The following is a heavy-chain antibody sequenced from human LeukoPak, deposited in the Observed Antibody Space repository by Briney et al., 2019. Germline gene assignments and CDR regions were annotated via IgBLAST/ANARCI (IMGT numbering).Heavy chain of an antibody. D-gene: IGHD2-2*01. CDR1: GFTFSSYS. J-gene: IGHJ5*02. V-gene: IGHV3-21*01. Sequence: RGGSLRLSWAASGFTFSSYSMNWVRQAPGGGLGWGSSISRSNSYIYYADSIEGRFTISRDKAKNSLYLQMNSLRAEDTAVYYCVRDSSSSLSYIDWFDPWGQGTLVTVSS. CDR2: ISRSNSYI. CDR3: VRDSSSSLSYIDWFDP.